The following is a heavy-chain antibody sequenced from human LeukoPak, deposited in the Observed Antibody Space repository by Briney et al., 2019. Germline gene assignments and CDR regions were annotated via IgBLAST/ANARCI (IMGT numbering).Heavy chain of an antibody. CDR3: APGIAAH. CDR1: GFTFSNYS. V-gene: IGHV3-21*01. J-gene: IGHJ4*02. Sequence: GGSLRLSCVVSGFTFSNYSINWVRQAPGKGLEWISFISSSSSYIYYADSVKGRFSISRDNAKNSLYLQMNSLRAEDTAVYYCAPGIAAHWGQGTLVTVS. D-gene: IGHD6-25*01. CDR2: ISSSSSYI.